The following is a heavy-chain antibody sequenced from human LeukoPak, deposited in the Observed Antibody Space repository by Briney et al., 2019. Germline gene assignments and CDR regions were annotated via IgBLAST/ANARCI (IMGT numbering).Heavy chain of an antibody. Sequence: GGSLRLSCAASGFTFSSYPVSWVRQAPGRGLEWVSAITSSGGTYYIPSVRGRFIVSRDNTRNTLYLQMNGLTAEDTAIYYCAKEDYRDHTTGFDSWGQGTLVTVSS. CDR2: ITSSGGT. CDR3: AKEDYRDHTTGFDS. J-gene: IGHJ5*01. V-gene: IGHV3-23*01. CDR1: GFTFSSYP. D-gene: IGHD4-17*01.